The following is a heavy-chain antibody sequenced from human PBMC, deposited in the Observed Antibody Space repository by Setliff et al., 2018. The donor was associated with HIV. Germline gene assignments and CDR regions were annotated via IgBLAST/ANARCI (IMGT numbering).Heavy chain of an antibody. Sequence: VKVSCKASGGTFSSYAISWVRQAPGQGLEWMGGIIPIFGTANYAQKFQGRVTITTDESTSTAYMELSSLRSEDTAVYYCASYLPWGDYGDDAFDIWGQGTMFTVSS. J-gene: IGHJ3*02. CDR2: IIPIFGTA. CDR1: GGTFSSYA. CDR3: ASYLPWGDYGDDAFDI. V-gene: IGHV1-69*05. D-gene: IGHD4-17*01.